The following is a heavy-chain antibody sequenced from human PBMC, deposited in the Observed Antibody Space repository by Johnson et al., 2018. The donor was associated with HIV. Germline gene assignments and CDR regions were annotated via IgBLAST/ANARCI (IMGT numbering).Heavy chain of an antibody. CDR1: GFTFSDYY. Sequence: QVQLVESGGGLVQPGGSLRLSCAASGFTFSDYYMSWIRQAPGKGLEWVSYISSSGSTIYYADSVKGRFTSPRDNAKNSLYLQMNSLRAEDTAGEYCARFRVQAAAGRGDAFDIWGQGTMVTVSS. D-gene: IGHD6-13*01. V-gene: IGHV3-11*04. J-gene: IGHJ3*02. CDR2: ISSSGSTI. CDR3: ARFRVQAAAGRGDAFDI.